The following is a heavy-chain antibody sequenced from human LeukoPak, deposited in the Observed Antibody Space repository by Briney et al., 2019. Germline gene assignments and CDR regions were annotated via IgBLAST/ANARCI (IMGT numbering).Heavy chain of an antibody. CDR3: AELGITMIGGV. CDR2: IRSDGSNK. D-gene: IGHD3-10*02. CDR1: GFIFSSYG. J-gene: IGHJ6*04. V-gene: IGHV3-30*02. Sequence: GGSLRLSCAAPGFIFSSYGMHWVRQAPGKGLEWMAFIRSDGSNKYYADSVKGRFTISRDNAKNSLYLQMNSLRAEDTAVYYCAELGITMIGGVWGKGTTVTISS.